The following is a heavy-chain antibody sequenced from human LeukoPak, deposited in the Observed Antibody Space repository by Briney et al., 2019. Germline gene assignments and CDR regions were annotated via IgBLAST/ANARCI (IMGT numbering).Heavy chain of an antibody. V-gene: IGHV1-2*02. Sequence: GSVKVSCKASGYTFTGYYIHWVRQAPGQGLEWMGWINPNSGGKDYAQKFQGRVTMTRDTPISTAYMELSSLRSDDTAVYYCARDVGHTVMVNFDYWGQGTMVTVSS. J-gene: IGHJ4*02. CDR2: INPNSGGK. D-gene: IGHD5-18*01. CDR3: ARDVGHTVMVNFDY. CDR1: GYTFTGYY.